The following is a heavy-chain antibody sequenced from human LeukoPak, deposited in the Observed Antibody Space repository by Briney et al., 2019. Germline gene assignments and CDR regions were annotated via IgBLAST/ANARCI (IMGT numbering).Heavy chain of an antibody. CDR3: VRTPRVEPRIAVAGTPFDY. D-gene: IGHD6-19*01. V-gene: IGHV3-74*01. CDR1: GFTFSSYW. CDR2: INSDGSST. Sequence: GGSLRLSCAASGFTFSSYWMHWVRQAPGKGLVWVSRINSDGSSTSYADSVKGRFTISRDNAKNTLYLQMNSLRAEDTAVYYCVRTPRVEPRIAVAGTPFDYWGQGTLVTVSS. J-gene: IGHJ4*02.